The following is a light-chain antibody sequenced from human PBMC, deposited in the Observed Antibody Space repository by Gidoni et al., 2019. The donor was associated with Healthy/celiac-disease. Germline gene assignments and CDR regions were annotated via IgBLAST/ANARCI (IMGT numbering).Light chain of an antibody. Sequence: DIQMTQSPSTLSASVGDSVTITCRTSQSISSWLAWYQQKPGKAPKLLIYDASRLESGVPSRFSGSGSGTEFTLTISSLQPDDFATYYCQQYNSYPLTFGGGTKVEIK. J-gene: IGKJ4*01. CDR1: QSISSW. V-gene: IGKV1-5*01. CDR2: DAS. CDR3: QQYNSYPLT.